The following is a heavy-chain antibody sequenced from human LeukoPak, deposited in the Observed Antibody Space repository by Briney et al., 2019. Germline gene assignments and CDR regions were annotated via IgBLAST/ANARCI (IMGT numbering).Heavy chain of an antibody. CDR2: INPGDSHT. J-gene: IGHJ6*02. V-gene: IGHV5-51*01. CDR3: ARVGTNGRNMDV. D-gene: IGHD1-26*01. CDR1: GYSIPRNW. Sequence: RGESLKISCKGSGYSIPRNWIGWVRQMPGKGLEWTGIINPGDSHTRYSPSFQGQVTISADKSISTAYLQWSSLKASDTAMYYCARVGTNGRNMDVWGQGTTVTVSS.